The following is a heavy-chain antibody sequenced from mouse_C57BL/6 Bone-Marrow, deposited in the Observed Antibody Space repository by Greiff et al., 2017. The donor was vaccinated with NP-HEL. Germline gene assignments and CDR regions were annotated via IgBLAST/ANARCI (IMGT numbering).Heavy chain of an antibody. CDR1: GYAFTNYL. Sequence: VKLMESGAELVRPGTSVKVSCKASGYAFTNYLIEWVKQRPGQGLEWIGVINPGSGGTNYNEKFKGKATLTADKSSSTAYMQLSSLTSEDSAVYFCARSDGYYGLDYWGQGTTLTVSS. CDR2: INPGSGGT. CDR3: ARSDGYYGLDY. V-gene: IGHV1-54*01. J-gene: IGHJ2*01. D-gene: IGHD1-1*01.